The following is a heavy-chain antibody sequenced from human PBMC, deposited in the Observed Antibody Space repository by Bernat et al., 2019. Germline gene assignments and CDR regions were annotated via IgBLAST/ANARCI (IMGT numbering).Heavy chain of an antibody. Sequence: QVPLQESGPGLVKPSETLSLTCAVSGYSISSGYYWGWIRQPPGKGLEWIGSIYHRGSTYYNPSLKSRVTISVDTSKNQFSLNLNSVTSADTAVYYCARHWDYWGQGTLVTVSS. CDR2: IYHRGST. V-gene: IGHV4-38-2*01. J-gene: IGHJ4*02. CDR3: ARHWDY. CDR1: GYSISSGYY.